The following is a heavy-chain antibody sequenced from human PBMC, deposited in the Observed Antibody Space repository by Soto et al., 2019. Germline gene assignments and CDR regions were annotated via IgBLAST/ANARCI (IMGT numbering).Heavy chain of an antibody. CDR3: ARLYGSGSYYKPPPVGRIDP. Sequence: SETLSLTCTVSGGSISSSSYYWGWIRQPPGKGLEWIGSIYYSGSTYYNPSLKSRVTISVDTSKNQFSLKLSSVTAADTAVYYCARLYGSGSYYKPPPVGRIDPWGQGTLVTVSS. CDR1: GGSISSSSYY. J-gene: IGHJ5*02. V-gene: IGHV4-39*01. CDR2: IYYSGST. D-gene: IGHD3-10*01.